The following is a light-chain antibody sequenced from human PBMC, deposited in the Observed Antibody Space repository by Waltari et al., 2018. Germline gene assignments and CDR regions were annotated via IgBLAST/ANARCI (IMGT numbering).Light chain of an antibody. CDR3: ATWDDSVNGVV. V-gene: IGLV1-44*01. CDR1: RSNIGTTT. CDR2: SNN. Sequence: QSVLTQPPSASGTPGQGVTIPCSGSRSNIGTTTVNWYQQLPGTAPKVLMYSNNQRPAGVPERFAGSESGTAASLAVSGLQSEDEGGYVCATWDDSVNGVVFGGGTKLTVI. J-gene: IGLJ2*01.